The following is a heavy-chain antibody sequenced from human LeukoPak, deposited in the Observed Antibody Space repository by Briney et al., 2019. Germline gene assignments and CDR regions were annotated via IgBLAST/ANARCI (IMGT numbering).Heavy chain of an antibody. J-gene: IGHJ4*02. D-gene: IGHD3-3*01. CDR1: GVSFSGYY. V-gene: IGHV4-34*01. CDR3: ARGLYYDFWSGYYTGGNFDY. Sequence: PSETLSLTCAVYGVSFSGYYWSWIRQPPGKGLEWIGEINHSGSTNYNPSLKSRVTTSVDTSKNQFSLKLSSVTAADTAVYYCARGLYYDFWSGYYTGGNFDYWGQGTLVTVSS. CDR2: INHSGST.